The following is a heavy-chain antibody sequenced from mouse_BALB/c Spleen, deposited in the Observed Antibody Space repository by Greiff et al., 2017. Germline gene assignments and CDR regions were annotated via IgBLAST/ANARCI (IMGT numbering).Heavy chain of an antibody. CDR1: GFTFNTYA. Sequence: EVKLMESGGGLVQPKGSLKLSCAASGFTFNTYAMNWVRQAPGKGLEWVARIRSKSNNYATYYADSVKDRFTISRDDSQSMLYLQMNNLKTEDTAMYYCVRGGDFAYWGQGTLVTVSA. J-gene: IGHJ3*01. CDR2: IRSKSNNYAT. D-gene: IGHD2-13*01. CDR3: VRGGDFAY. V-gene: IGHV10-1*02.